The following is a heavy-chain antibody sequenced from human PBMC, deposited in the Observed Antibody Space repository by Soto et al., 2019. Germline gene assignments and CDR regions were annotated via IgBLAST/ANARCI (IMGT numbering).Heavy chain of an antibody. V-gene: IGHV3-33*01. CDR2: IWHDGSNK. D-gene: IGHD7-27*01. J-gene: IGHJ5*02. Sequence: QVHLVESGGGVVQPGRSLRLSCAASGFRFNTHGMHWVRQAPGKGLEWVAGIWHDGSNKYYGDSVKGRFTISRENSKTTLSLQMNSLRAEDTAIYYCARDSGPASATWLDHWGQGTLVTVSS. CDR3: ARDSGPASATWLDH. CDR1: GFRFNTHG.